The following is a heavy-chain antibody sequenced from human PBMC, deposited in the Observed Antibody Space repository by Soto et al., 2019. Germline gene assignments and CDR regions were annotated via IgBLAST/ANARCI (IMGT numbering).Heavy chain of an antibody. CDR2: ISYSGST. CDR3: DTMGTPATRLYYFDF. V-gene: IGHV4-30-4*01. Sequence: QVQLQESGPGLVKPSQTLSLTCTVSGGSISSGNYYWSWIRQPPGKGLEWIGFISYSGSTYYNLSLTSRITISVDTSNTQLSLNLSFVTSADTAVYYCDTMGTPATRLYYFDFWGQGTLVTVSS. CDR1: GGSISSGNYY. D-gene: IGHD2-15*01. J-gene: IGHJ4*02.